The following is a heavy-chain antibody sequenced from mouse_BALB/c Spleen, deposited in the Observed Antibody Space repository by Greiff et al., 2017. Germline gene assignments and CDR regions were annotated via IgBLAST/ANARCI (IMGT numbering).Heavy chain of an antibody. Sequence: QVQLKQSAAELARPGASVKMSCKASGYTFTSYTMHWVKQRPGQGLEWIGYINPSSGYTEYNQKFKDKTTLTADKSSSTAYMQLSSLTSEDSAVYYCARNDYDAPYYAMDYWGQGTSVTVSS. V-gene: IGHV1-4*02. CDR3: ARNDYDAPYYAMDY. D-gene: IGHD2-4*01. CDR1: GYTFTSYT. CDR2: INPSSGYT. J-gene: IGHJ4*01.